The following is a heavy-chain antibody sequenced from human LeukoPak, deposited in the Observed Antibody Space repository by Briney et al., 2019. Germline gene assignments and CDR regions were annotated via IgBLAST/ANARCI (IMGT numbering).Heavy chain of an antibody. CDR2: IYSGGST. Sequence: GGSLRLSCAASGFTVSSNYMSWVRQAPGKGLEWVSVIYSGGSTYYADSVKGRFTISRDNSKNTLYPQMNSLRAEDTAVYYCARGVAYLQRNAFDIWGQGTMVTVSS. V-gene: IGHV3-53*01. D-gene: IGHD1-1*01. CDR3: ARGVAYLQRNAFDI. J-gene: IGHJ3*02. CDR1: GFTVSSNY.